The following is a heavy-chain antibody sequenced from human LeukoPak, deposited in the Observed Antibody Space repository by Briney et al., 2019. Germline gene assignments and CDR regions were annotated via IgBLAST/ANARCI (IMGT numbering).Heavy chain of an antibody. Sequence: ASVKVSCKVSGYTLTELSMHWVRQAPGKGLEWTGGFDPEDGETIHTQNLQGRATMTEDTSTDTAYMELSSLRSEDTAVYYCATLDPYNYGPRAHAFDIWGQGTMVTVSS. J-gene: IGHJ3*02. CDR3: ATLDPYNYGPRAHAFDI. CDR2: FDPEDGET. CDR1: GYTLTELS. D-gene: IGHD5-18*01. V-gene: IGHV1-24*01.